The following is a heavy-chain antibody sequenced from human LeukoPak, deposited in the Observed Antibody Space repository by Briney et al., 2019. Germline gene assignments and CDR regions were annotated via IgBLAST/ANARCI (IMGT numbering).Heavy chain of an antibody. J-gene: IGHJ4*02. CDR2: IYYSGST. V-gene: IGHV4-59*01. D-gene: IGHD5-24*01. CDR3: ARGRTGRTISFDY. Sequence: KASETLSLTCTVSGGSISSYYCSWIRQPPGKGPEWIGCIYYSGSTNYNPSLKSRVTISVDTSNNQFSLKLTSLTAADTAVYYCARGRTGRTISFDYWGQGTLVTVSS. CDR1: GGSISSYY.